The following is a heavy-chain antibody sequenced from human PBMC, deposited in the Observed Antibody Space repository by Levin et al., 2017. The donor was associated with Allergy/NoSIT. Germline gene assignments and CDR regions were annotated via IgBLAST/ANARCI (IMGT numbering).Heavy chain of an antibody. Sequence: ETLSLTCAASGFTFSSYAMSWVRQAPGKGLEWVSAISGSGGSTYYADSVKGRFTISRDNSKNTLYLQMNSLRAEDTAVYYCAKDLHSSGWYYFDYWGQGTLVTVSS. J-gene: IGHJ4*02. V-gene: IGHV3-23*01. CDR2: ISGSGGST. D-gene: IGHD6-19*01. CDR1: GFTFSSYA. CDR3: AKDLHSSGWYYFDY.